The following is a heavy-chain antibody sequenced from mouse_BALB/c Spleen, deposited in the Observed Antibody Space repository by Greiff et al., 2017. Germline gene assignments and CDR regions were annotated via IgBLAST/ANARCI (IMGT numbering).Heavy chain of an antibody. Sequence: QVQLQQSGTVLARPGASVKMSCKASGYTFTSYWMHWVKQRPGQGLEWIGYINPSTGYTEYNQKFKDKATLTADKSSSTAYMQLSSLTSEDSAVYYCATLTGFFDYWGQGTTLTVSS. V-gene: IGHV1-4*01. CDR1: GYTFTSYW. CDR3: ATLTGFFDY. CDR2: INPSTGYT. J-gene: IGHJ2*01. D-gene: IGHD4-1*01.